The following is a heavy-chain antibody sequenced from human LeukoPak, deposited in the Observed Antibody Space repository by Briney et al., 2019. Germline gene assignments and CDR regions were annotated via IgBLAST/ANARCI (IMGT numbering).Heavy chain of an antibody. CDR3: ARGGGTDTNGVSYFHYYYLDV. J-gene: IGHJ6*03. Sequence: PSETLSLTCAVSGGSISSNKWWSWIRQPPGKGLEWIGEINHSGSTNYNPSLKSRVTISVDTSKNQFSLKLSSVTGADTAVFYCARGGGTDTNGVSYFHYYYLDVWGKGTKVTVSS. CDR2: INHSGST. D-gene: IGHD2-8*01. CDR1: GGSISSNKW. V-gene: IGHV4-4*02.